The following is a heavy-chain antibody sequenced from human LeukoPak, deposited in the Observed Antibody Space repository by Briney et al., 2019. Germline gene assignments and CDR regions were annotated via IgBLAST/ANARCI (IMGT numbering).Heavy chain of an antibody. D-gene: IGHD6-19*01. Sequence: GGSLRLSCAASGFTFSSYAMSWVRQAPGKGLEWVSAISGSGGSTYYADSVKGRFTTSRDNSKNTLYLQMDSLRAEDTAVYYCAKEKRSSGWYDWGQGTLVTVSS. CDR1: GFTFSSYA. CDR3: AKEKRSSGWYD. J-gene: IGHJ4*02. V-gene: IGHV3-23*01. CDR2: ISGSGGST.